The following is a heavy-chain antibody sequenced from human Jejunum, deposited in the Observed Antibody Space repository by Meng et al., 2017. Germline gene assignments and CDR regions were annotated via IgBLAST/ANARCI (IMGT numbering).Heavy chain of an antibody. CDR1: GYSFTNNA. V-gene: IGHV7-4-1*02. J-gene: IGHJ4*02. CDR2: INTNTGNP. CDR3: ARANVPRPYDS. D-gene: IGHD6-6*01. Sequence: QVQLEQSGSELKNPGASVTVSCKASGYSFTNNAINWVRQAPGQGLEWMGWINTNTGNPTYAQGFTGRFVFSLDTYVSTAYLQISNLKAEDTAVYYCARANVPRPYDSWRQGTLVTVSS.